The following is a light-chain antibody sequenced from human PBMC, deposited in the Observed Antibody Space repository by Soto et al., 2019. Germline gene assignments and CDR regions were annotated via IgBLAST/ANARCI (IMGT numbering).Light chain of an antibody. Sequence: QSARTQPASVSGSPGQSITISCNETSSDVGGYNYVSWYQQHPGKAPKLMIYDVSNRPSGVSNRFSGSKSGNTASLTISGLQAEDEADYYCSSYTRSSFYVFGTGTKLTVL. CDR3: SSYTRSSFYV. CDR1: SSDVGGYNY. CDR2: DVS. J-gene: IGLJ1*01. V-gene: IGLV2-14*01.